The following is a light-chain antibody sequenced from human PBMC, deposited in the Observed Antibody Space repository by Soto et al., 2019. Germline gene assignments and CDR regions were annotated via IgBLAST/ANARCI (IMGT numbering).Light chain of an antibody. J-gene: IGLJ2*01. CDR1: SSDVGGYNY. Sequence: QSALTQPASVSGSPGQSITISCTGTSSDVGGYNYVSWYQQHPGKVPKLVIYGVRNRPSRVSSRFSGSKSGSTASLTISDLQAEDEADYYCSSYTSSTSVVFGGGTKLTVL. V-gene: IGLV2-14*03. CDR3: SSYTSSTSVV. CDR2: GVR.